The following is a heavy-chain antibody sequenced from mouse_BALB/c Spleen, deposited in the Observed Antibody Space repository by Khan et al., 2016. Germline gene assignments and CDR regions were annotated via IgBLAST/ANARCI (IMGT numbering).Heavy chain of an antibody. V-gene: IGHV9-3-1*01. D-gene: IGHD2-1*01. CDR3: ARYYYGNFFDY. CDR1: GYTFTNYG. Sequence: QIQLVQSGPELKKPGETVKISCKASGYTFTNYGMHWVKQAPGKDLKWMGWINTYTGEPTYADDFKGRFALSLATSASTSYLQINNLKNEDTATYCGARYYYGNFFDYWGQGTTLTVSS. CDR2: INTYTGEP. J-gene: IGHJ2*01.